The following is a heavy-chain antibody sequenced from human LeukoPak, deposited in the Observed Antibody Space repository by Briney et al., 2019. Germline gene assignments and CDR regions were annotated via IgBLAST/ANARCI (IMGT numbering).Heavy chain of an antibody. Sequence: KPSETLSLTCTVSGGSISSYYWSWIRQPPGKGLEWIGYIYYTGSTNYNPSLKSRVTMSADTSKNQFSLKLSSVTAADTAVYFCARVGGWEPELHGVTFDYLGQGTLVTVSS. J-gene: IGHJ4*02. CDR1: GGSISSYY. D-gene: IGHD1-26*01. V-gene: IGHV4-59*01. CDR2: IYYTGST. CDR3: ARVGGWEPELHGVTFDY.